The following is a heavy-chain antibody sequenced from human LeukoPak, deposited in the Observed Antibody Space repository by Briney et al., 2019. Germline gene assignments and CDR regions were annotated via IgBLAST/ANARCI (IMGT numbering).Heavy chain of an antibody. CDR2: IIPMFGTA. CDR3: ARGAYSNGLYYFDY. CDR1: GGTFNSYV. V-gene: IGHV1-69*13. J-gene: IGHJ4*02. D-gene: IGHD6-19*01. Sequence: ASVKVSCKASGGTFNSYVISWVRQAPGQGLEWMGGIIPMFGTADYPQKFQGRATITADESTSTAYMELSSLRSEDTAVYFCARGAYSNGLYYFDYWGQGTLVTVSS.